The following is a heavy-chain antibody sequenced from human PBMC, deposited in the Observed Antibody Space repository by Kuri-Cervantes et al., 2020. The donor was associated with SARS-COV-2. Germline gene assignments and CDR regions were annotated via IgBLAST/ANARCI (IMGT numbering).Heavy chain of an antibody. CDR1: GGSISSGGYS. Sequence: SETLSLTCAVSGGSISSGGYSWSWIRQPPGKGLEWIGYIYHSGSTYFNPSLKSRVTLSADRFKNQFSLNLTSVTAADTAVYYCARVDSSLTIDYWGQGTLVTVSS. D-gene: IGHD6-13*01. CDR3: ARVDSSLTIDY. CDR2: IYHSGST. V-gene: IGHV4-30-2*01. J-gene: IGHJ4*02.